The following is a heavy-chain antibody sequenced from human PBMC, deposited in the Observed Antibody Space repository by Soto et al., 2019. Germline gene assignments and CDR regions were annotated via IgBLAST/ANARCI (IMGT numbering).Heavy chain of an antibody. D-gene: IGHD2-8*01. CDR2: INWDSGDI. CDR3: AKDTAPGFYDANGHLDY. J-gene: IGHJ4*02. V-gene: IGHV3-9*01. Sequence: VQLVESGGGLFQPGRSRRLSCVVSGIGLDDYAMHWVRQVPGKGLEWVSGINWDSGDIGYADSVKGRFTISRDNAKNSLYLQMNSLRTEDTALYYCAKDTAPGFYDANGHLDYWGQGTPVTVSS. CDR1: GIGLDDYA.